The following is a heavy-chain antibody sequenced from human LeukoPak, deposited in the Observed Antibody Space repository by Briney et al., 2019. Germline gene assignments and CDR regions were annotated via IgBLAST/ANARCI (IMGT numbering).Heavy chain of an antibody. CDR1: GYSINNYW. V-gene: IGHV5-51*01. CDR2: IYPADSDI. J-gene: IGHJ5*02. Sequence: GESLKISCKGSGYSINNYWIGWVRQLPGKGLEWMGIIYPADSDIRYSPSFQGQVTISADKSISTAYLQWSSLKASDTAMYYCARQEYCSGGSCYTWFDPWGQGTLVIVSS. CDR3: ARQEYCSGGSCYTWFDP. D-gene: IGHD2-15*01.